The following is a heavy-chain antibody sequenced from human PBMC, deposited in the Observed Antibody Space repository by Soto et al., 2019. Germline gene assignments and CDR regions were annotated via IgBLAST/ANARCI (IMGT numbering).Heavy chain of an antibody. CDR1: GGSISSVGYY. J-gene: IGHJ4*02. CDR2: IHYSGIT. Sequence: QVRLQESGPGLVKPSQTLSLTCTVSGGSISSVGYYWSWIRQHAGKGLEWIGYIHYSGITYYNPSLKSRVTISFDTSKNQFSLKLSSVTAADTALYYCARVRGTFDYYFDYWGQGTPVTVSS. CDR3: ARVRGTFDYYFDY. D-gene: IGHD1-1*01. V-gene: IGHV4-31*03.